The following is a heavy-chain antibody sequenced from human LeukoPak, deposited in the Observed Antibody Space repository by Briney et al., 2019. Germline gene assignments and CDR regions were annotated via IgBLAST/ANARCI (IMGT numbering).Heavy chain of an antibody. CDR2: ISSSSSYI. Sequence: AGGSLRLSCAASGFTFSSYSMNWVRQAPGEGLEWVSSISSSSSYIYYADSVKGRFTISRDNAKNSLYLQMNSLRAEDTAVYYCARVRHSREQWLALSTWGQGTLVTVSS. D-gene: IGHD6-19*01. CDR1: GFTFSSYS. J-gene: IGHJ5*02. V-gene: IGHV3-21*01. CDR3: ARVRHSREQWLALST.